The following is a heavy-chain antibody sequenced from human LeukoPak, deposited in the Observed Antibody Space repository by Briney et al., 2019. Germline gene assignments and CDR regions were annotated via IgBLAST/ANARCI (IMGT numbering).Heavy chain of an antibody. Sequence: PSETMPLTCTVSGGSISSYYWSWIRQPPGKGLEWIGYIYYSGSTNYNPSLKSRVTISVDTSKNQFSLKLSSVTAADTAVYYCARVGRYYDSSGYPFDYWGQGTLVTVSS. J-gene: IGHJ4*02. V-gene: IGHV4-59*01. D-gene: IGHD3-22*01. CDR3: ARVGRYYDSSGYPFDY. CDR2: IYYSGST. CDR1: GGSISSYY.